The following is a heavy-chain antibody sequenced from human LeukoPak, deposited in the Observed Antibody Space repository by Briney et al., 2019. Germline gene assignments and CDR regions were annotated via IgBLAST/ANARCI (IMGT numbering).Heavy chain of an antibody. D-gene: IGHD6-13*01. Sequence: GGSLRLPCAASGFTFSSYAMHWVRQAPGKGLEWVAVISYGGSNKYYADSVKGRFTISRDNSKNTLYLQMNSLRAADTAVYYCARDQRVIAASYYFDYWGQGTLVTVSS. CDR1: GFTFSSYA. CDR2: ISYGGSNK. V-gene: IGHV3-30-3*01. J-gene: IGHJ4*02. CDR3: ARDQRVIAASYYFDY.